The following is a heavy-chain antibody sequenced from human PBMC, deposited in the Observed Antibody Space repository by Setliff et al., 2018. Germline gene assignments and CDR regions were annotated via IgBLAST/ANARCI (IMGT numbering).Heavy chain of an antibody. CDR1: GGSFSGYY. Sequence: SETLSLTCAVSGGSFSGYYWGWIRQTPEKGLQWIGEINESRSANYNPSLKRRLTISVDTSKNQFSLKMISVTAADTAVYYCVRRRVRGVNRGIDSWGQGTLVTVSS. CDR2: INESRSA. J-gene: IGHJ4*02. V-gene: IGHV4-34*01. CDR3: VRRRVRGVNRGIDS. D-gene: IGHD2-8*01.